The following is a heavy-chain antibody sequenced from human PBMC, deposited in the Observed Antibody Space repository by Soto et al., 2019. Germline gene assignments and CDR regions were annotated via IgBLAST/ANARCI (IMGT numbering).Heavy chain of an antibody. D-gene: IGHD6-13*01. CDR3: AREQQLEQIPYYYYGMDV. J-gene: IGHJ6*02. V-gene: IGHV1-69*13. CDR1: GGTFSSYA. Sequence: ASVKVSCKASGGTFSSYAISWVRQAPGQGLEWMGGIIPIFGTANYAQKFQGRVTITADESTSTAYMELSSLRSEETAVYYCAREQQLEQIPYYYYGMDVWGQGTTVTVSS. CDR2: IIPIFGTA.